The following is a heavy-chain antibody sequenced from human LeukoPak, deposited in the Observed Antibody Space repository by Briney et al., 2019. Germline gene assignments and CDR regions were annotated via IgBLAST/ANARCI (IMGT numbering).Heavy chain of an antibody. Sequence: GGSLRLSCAASGFTFSSYSMNWVRQAPGKGLEWVAVISYDGSNKYYADSVKGRFTISRDNAKNSLYLQMNSLRAEDTAVYYCARVIAGIAVDWGQGTLVTVSS. D-gene: IGHD6-19*01. V-gene: IGHV3-30*03. CDR3: ARVIAGIAVD. CDR2: ISYDGSNK. CDR1: GFTFSSYS. J-gene: IGHJ4*02.